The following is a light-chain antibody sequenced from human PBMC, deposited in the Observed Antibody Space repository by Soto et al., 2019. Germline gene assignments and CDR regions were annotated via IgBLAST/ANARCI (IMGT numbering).Light chain of an antibody. CDR2: GAS. V-gene: IGKV3-20*01. CDR3: QHYAGGSRIT. CDR1: PSVTNY. Sequence: ELVLTQSPATLYLSPGERATLSCSASPSVTNYLAWYQQKPGQAPRLLISGASSRATGIPDRFSGSGFGTDFTLTISRLEPEDFALYYCQHYAGGSRITFGQGTRLEI. J-gene: IGKJ5*01.